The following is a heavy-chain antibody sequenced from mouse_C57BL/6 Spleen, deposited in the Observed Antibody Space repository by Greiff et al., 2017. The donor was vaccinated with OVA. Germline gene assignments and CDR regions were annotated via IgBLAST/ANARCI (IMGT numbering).Heavy chain of an antibody. CDR2: IHPNSGST. CDR3: TIYDGYYDYAMDY. J-gene: IGHJ4*01. V-gene: IGHV1-64*01. CDR1: GYTFTSYW. Sequence: VQLQQPGAELVKPGASVKLSCKASGYTFTSYWMHWVKQRPGQGLEWIGMIHPNSGSTNYNEKFKSKATLTVDKSSSTAYMQLSSLTSEDSAVYYCTIYDGYYDYAMDYWGQGTSVTVSS. D-gene: IGHD2-3*01.